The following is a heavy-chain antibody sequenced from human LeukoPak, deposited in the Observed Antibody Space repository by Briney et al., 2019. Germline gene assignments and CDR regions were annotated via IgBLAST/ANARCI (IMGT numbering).Heavy chain of an antibody. Sequence: PGGSLRLSCAASGFTFSSYEMNWVRQAPGKGLEWVSYISSSGSTIYYADSVKGRFTIPRDNAKNSLYLQMNSLRAEDTAVYYCARTKSRGGYPRNHYYGMNVWGKGTTVTVSS. D-gene: IGHD1-1*01. J-gene: IGHJ6*04. V-gene: IGHV3-48*03. CDR3: ARTKSRGGYPRNHYYGMNV. CDR2: ISSSGSTI. CDR1: GFTFSSYE.